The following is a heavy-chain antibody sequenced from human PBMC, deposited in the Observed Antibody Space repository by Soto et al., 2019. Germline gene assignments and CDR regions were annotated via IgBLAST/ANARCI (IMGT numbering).Heavy chain of an antibody. Sequence: SETLSLTCTVSGGSISSSSYYWGWIRQPPGKGLEWIGSIYYSGSTYYNPSLKSRVTISVDTSKNQFSLKLSSVTAADTAVYYCARHRTWIQLRGWYFDLWGRGTLVTVSS. J-gene: IGHJ2*01. CDR2: IYYSGST. D-gene: IGHD5-18*01. CDR3: ARHRTWIQLRGWYFDL. V-gene: IGHV4-39*01. CDR1: GGSISSSSYY.